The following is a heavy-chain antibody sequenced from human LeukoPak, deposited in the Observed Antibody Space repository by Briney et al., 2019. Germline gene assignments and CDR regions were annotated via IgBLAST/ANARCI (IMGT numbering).Heavy chain of an antibody. D-gene: IGHD5-18*01. Sequence: GASVKVSCKAFGYTFTSYYMHWVRQAPGQGLEWMGWINPHSGDTNYAHKFQGRVTMTRDTSISIAYMELSSLKSDDTAVYYCAREGGSSYGYAYHWGQGTLVTVSS. CDR3: AREGGSSYGYAYH. J-gene: IGHJ5*02. V-gene: IGHV1-2*07. CDR2: INPHSGDT. CDR1: GYTFTSYY.